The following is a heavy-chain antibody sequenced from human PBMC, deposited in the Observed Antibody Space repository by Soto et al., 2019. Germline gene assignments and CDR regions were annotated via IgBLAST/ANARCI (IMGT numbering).Heavy chain of an antibody. Sequence: GGSLRLSCAAPGFTFSSYAMHWIRQAPGKGLEWVSYISSSSSYTNYADSVKGRFTISRDNAKNSLYLQMNSLRAEDTAVYYCAREPLYQYYYYGMDVWGQGTTVTVSS. CDR2: ISSSSSYT. CDR3: AREPLYQYYYYGMDV. J-gene: IGHJ6*02. V-gene: IGHV3-21*05. D-gene: IGHD3-16*01. CDR1: GFTFSSYA.